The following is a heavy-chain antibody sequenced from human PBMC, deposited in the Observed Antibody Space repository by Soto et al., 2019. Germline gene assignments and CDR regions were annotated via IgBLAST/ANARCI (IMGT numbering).Heavy chain of an antibody. CDR2: ITFRGVT. J-gene: IGHJ5*02. V-gene: IGHV4-34*01. CDR1: GDSLSGYA. Sequence: QVLPHQWGSGLFRPSETLSLTCDVHGDSLSGYAWSWIRQPPGKGLVWIGEITFRGVTNYHPSLMSRLSMSVDTSKNRSSLNVSSVAAADTTLYFCARKLEASIRQVEWFSYKWFDPWGPGTLVTVSS. CDR3: ARKLEASIRQVEWFSYKWFDP. D-gene: IGHD3-9*01.